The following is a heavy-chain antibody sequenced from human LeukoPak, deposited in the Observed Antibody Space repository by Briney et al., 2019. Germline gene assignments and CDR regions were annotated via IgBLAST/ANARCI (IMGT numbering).Heavy chain of an antibody. J-gene: IGHJ4*02. V-gene: IGHV3-30*02. D-gene: IGHD3-9*01. Sequence: PGGSLRLSCAASGFTFSSYGMDWVRQAPGQGLEWVAFIQKDGSYEYYADSAKGRFTISRDNSKNTLYLEMNDLRTEDTAVYYWAKDQGTTGSYDYWGQGTLVTVSS. CDR1: GFTFSSYG. CDR3: AKDQGTTGSYDY. CDR2: IQKDGSYE.